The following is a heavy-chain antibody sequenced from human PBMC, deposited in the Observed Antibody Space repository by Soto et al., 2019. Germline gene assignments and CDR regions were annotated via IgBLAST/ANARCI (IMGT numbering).Heavy chain of an antibody. V-gene: IGHV5-51*01. CDR2: IYPGDSDT. CDR1: GYSFTSYW. J-gene: IGHJ6*03. Sequence: GEALKICCKGSGYSFTSYWIGGVRQMPGKGLEWMGIIYPGDSDTRYSPSFQGQVTISADKSISTAYLQWSSLKAADTAMYYCARGPPTVIRLDFCFCMDVWRKGTTVTVS. CDR3: ARGPPTVIRLDFCFCMDV. D-gene: IGHD4-17*01.